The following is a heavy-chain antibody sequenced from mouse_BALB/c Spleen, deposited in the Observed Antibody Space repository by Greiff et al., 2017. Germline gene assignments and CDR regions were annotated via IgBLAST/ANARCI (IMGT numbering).Heavy chain of an antibody. D-gene: IGHD1-2*01. V-gene: IGHV10-1*02. J-gene: IGHJ1*01. CDR2: IRSKSNNYAT. CDR1: GFTFNTYA. Sequence: EAGGGLVQPKGSLKLSCAASGFTFNTYAMNWVRQAPGKGLEWVARIRSKSNNYATYYADSVKDRFTISRDDSQSMLYLQMNNLKTEDTAMYYCVRHYYGYWYFDVWGAGTTVTVSS. CDR3: VRHYYGYWYFDV.